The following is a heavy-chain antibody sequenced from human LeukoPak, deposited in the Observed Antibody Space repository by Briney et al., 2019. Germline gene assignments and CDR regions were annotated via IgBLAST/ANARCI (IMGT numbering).Heavy chain of an antibody. CDR3: ARETEAELAAAGTFDY. D-gene: IGHD6-13*01. CDR1: GGSISSYY. Sequence: SETLSLTCTVSGGSISSYYWSWIRQPAGKGLEWIGRIYTSGSTNYNPSLKSRVTMSVDTSKNQSSLKLSSVTAADTAVYYCARETEAELAAAGTFDYWGQGTLVTVSS. CDR2: IYTSGST. V-gene: IGHV4-4*07. J-gene: IGHJ4*02.